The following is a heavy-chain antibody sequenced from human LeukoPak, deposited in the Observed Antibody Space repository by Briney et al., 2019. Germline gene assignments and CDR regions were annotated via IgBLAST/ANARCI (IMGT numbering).Heavy chain of an antibody. V-gene: IGHV3-23*01. CDR1: GFTFNSYA. D-gene: IGHD2-21*02. CDR3: AKDSVVVTAAPYGMDV. J-gene: IGHJ6*02. CDR2: ISGSDGST. Sequence: GGSLRLSCAASGFTFNSYAMSWVRQAPGKGLEWVSAISGSDGSTYYADSVKGRFTISRDIPKNTLYLQMNSLRADDTAVYYCAKDSVVVTAAPYGMDVWGQGTTVTVSS.